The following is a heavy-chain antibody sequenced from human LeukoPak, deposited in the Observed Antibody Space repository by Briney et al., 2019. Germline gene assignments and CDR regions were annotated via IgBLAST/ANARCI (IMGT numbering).Heavy chain of an antibody. CDR3: TTLDNYGDR. Sequence: GGSLRLSCAASGFTFSNFWMSWVRQAPGKGLEWVGRIKSKTDGGTTDYAAPVKGRFTISRDDSKSTLYLQVNSLKTEDTSVYYCTTLDNYGDRWGQGTLVTVSS. CDR2: IKSKTDGGTT. V-gene: IGHV3-15*01. J-gene: IGHJ4*02. D-gene: IGHD4-17*01. CDR1: GFTFSNFW.